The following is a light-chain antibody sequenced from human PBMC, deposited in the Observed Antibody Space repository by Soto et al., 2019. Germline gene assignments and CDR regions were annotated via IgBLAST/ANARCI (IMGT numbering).Light chain of an antibody. V-gene: IGKV3-20*01. J-gene: IGKJ1*01. CDR1: QSVSSN. CDR3: QQYGLSPRT. Sequence: EIVLTQSPATLSLSPGQRATLSCRASQSVSSNLACYQQKPGQAPRFLIFGGSSRATGIPDRFSGSGSGTDFTLTISRLEPEDFAVYYCQQYGLSPRTFGQGTKVDIK. CDR2: GGS.